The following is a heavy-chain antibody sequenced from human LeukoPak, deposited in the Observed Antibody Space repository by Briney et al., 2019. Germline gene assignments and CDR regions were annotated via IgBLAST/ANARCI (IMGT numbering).Heavy chain of an antibody. Sequence: PGGSLRLSCAASGFTFSSYSMNWVRQAPGKGLEWVSGISYSGGSTYYADSVKGRFTISRDNSKNTLYLQMNSLRAEDTAVYYCARDPPSVAGTFDSWGQGTLVTAAS. D-gene: IGHD6-19*01. CDR2: ISYSGGST. CDR3: ARDPPSVAGTFDS. V-gene: IGHV3-23*01. CDR1: GFTFSSYS. J-gene: IGHJ4*02.